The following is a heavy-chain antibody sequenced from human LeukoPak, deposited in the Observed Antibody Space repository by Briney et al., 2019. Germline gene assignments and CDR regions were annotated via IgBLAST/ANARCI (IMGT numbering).Heavy chain of an antibody. J-gene: IGHJ5*02. D-gene: IGHD2-2*01. CDR3: ARDYPPAIVVVPAAIPYNWFDP. CDR2: INPSGGST. CDR1: GYTFTSYY. V-gene: IGHV1-46*01. Sequence: GASVKVSCKASGYTFTSYYMHWVRQAPGQGLGWMGIINPSGGSTSYAQKFQGRVTMTRDTSTSTVYMELSSLRSEDTAVYYCARDYPPAIVVVPAAIPYNWFDPWGQGTLVTVSS.